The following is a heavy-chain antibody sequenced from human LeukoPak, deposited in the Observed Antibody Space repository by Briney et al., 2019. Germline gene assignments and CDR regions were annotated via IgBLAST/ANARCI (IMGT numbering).Heavy chain of an antibody. J-gene: IGHJ3*02. Sequence: SETLSLTCTVSGGSISSGNYYWSWIRQPAGEGLEGIGRIYTFGSTDYNPSLKSRVTVSLDTSKSQFSLKLSSVTATDTAVYYCAREYQLLYGAFDIWGQGTMVTVSS. CDR2: IYTFGST. CDR3: AREYQLLYGAFDI. V-gene: IGHV4-61*02. D-gene: IGHD2-2*01. CDR1: GGSISSGNYY.